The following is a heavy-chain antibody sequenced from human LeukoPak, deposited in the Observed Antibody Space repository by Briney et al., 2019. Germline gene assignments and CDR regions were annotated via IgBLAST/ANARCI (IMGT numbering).Heavy chain of an antibody. J-gene: IGHJ4*02. CDR3: ARVGYYDSSGYYHASRFDY. D-gene: IGHD3-22*01. V-gene: IGHV4-59*01. Sequence: KPSETLSLTCTVSGGSISSYYWSWIRQPPGKGLEWIGYIYYSGSTNYNPSLKSRVTISVDTSKNQFSLKLSSVTAADTAVYYCARVGYYDSSGYYHASRFDYWGQGTLVTVSS. CDR1: GGSISSYY. CDR2: IYYSGST.